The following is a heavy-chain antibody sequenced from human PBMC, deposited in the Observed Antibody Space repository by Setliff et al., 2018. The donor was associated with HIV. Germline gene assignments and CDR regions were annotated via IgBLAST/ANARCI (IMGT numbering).Heavy chain of an antibody. CDR2: IYTSGST. Sequence: SETLSLTCTVSGGSISSGSYYWSWIRQPAGKGLEWIGRIYTSGSTNYNPSLKSRVTISVDRSKNQFSLKVSSVTAADTAVYYCARVVRGGHSSRWYGVGGMDVWGQGTTVTVS. CDR3: ARVVRGGHSSRWYGVGGMDV. J-gene: IGHJ6*02. V-gene: IGHV4-61*02. CDR1: GGSISSGSYY. D-gene: IGHD6-13*01.